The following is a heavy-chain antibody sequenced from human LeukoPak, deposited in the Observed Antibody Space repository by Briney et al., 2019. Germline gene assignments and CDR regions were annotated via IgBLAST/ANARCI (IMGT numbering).Heavy chain of an antibody. J-gene: IGHJ4*02. Sequence: EASVKVSCKASGGTFSSYAISWVRQAPGQGLEWMRRIIPILGIANYAQKFQGRVTITADKSTSTAYMELSSLRSEDTAVYYCARDLAGYSGSSDYWGQGTLVTVSS. CDR2: IIPILGIA. CDR3: ARDLAGYSGSSDY. V-gene: IGHV1-69*04. D-gene: IGHD5-12*01. CDR1: GGTFSSYA.